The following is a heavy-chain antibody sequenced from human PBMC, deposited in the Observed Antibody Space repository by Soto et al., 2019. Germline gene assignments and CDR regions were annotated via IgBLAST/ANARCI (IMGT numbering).Heavy chain of an antibody. V-gene: IGHV3-23*01. CDR3: AKVAGGLGYFDL. D-gene: IGHD3-16*01. J-gene: IGHJ2*01. CDR2: ISATGGNI. Sequence: GGSLRLSCVASGLTFSDYAMTWVRQAPGKGLEWVATISATGGNIEYTDSLKGRFTISRDNSKNTLYLQLNGLTSDDTAVHYCAKVAGGLGYFDLWGRGTLVTVSS. CDR1: GLTFSDYA.